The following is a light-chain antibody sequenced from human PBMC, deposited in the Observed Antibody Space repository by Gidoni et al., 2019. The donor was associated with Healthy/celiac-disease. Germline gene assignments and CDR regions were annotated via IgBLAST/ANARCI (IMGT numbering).Light chain of an antibody. CDR2: AAS. V-gene: IGKV1-9*01. CDR3: QQLNSYPTWT. CDR1: QGISSY. J-gene: IGKJ1*01. Sequence: DIQLTQSPSFLSASVGDRVTITCRASQGISSYLAWYQQKPGKAPKLLIYAASTLQSGDPSRFSGSGSGTEFTLTISSLQPEDFATYYCQQLNSYPTWTFGQGTKVEIK.